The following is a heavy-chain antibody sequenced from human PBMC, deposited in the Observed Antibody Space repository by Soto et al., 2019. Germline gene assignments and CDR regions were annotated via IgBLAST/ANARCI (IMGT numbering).Heavy chain of an antibody. CDR3: GRGGYSYGLRYYYYGMDV. CDR2: MNPNSGNT. D-gene: IGHD5-18*01. Sequence: ASVKVSCKASGYTFTSYDINWVRQATGQGLEWMGWMNPNSGNTGYAQKFQGRDTMTRNTSISTAYMELSSLRSEDTAVYYCGRGGYSYGLRYYYYGMDVWGQGTTVTVSS. J-gene: IGHJ6*02. V-gene: IGHV1-8*01. CDR1: GYTFTSYD.